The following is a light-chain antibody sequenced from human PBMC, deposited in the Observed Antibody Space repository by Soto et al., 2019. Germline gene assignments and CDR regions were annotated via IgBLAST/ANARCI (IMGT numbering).Light chain of an antibody. V-gene: IGKV1-5*03. Sequence: DIQMTQSPSTLSASVGDRVTITCRASQSMSSWLAWYQQKPGKAPKLLIYKASSLESGVPSRFSGSGSGTEFTLTISSLQPDDFATYYCQQYKGTFGQGTKVEIK. J-gene: IGKJ1*01. CDR1: QSMSSW. CDR3: QQYKGT. CDR2: KAS.